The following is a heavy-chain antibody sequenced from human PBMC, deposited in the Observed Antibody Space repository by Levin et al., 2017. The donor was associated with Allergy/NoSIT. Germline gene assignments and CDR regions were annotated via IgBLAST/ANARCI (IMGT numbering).Heavy chain of an antibody. Sequence: GESLKISCAASGFTFSSYAMSWVRQAPGKGLEWVSAISGSGGSTYYADSVKGRFTISRDNSKNTLYLQMNSLRAEDTAVYYCAKSATMIVVVFDYWGQGTLVTVSS. V-gene: IGHV3-23*01. CDR2: ISGSGGST. J-gene: IGHJ4*02. D-gene: IGHD3-22*01. CDR3: AKSATMIVVVFDY. CDR1: GFTFSSYA.